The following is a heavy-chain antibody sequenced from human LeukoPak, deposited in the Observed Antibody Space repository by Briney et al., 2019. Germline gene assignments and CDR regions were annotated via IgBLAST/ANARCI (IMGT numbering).Heavy chain of an antibody. D-gene: IGHD3-22*01. Sequence: ASVKVSCKASGYTFTGYYMHWVRQAPGQGLEWMGWINPNSGGTNYAQKFQGRVTMTRDTSISTAYMELSRLRSDDTAVYYCARGDYDSSGYYRDNYYYMDVWGKGTTVTVSS. CDR3: ARGDYDSSGYYRDNYYYMDV. J-gene: IGHJ6*03. V-gene: IGHV1-2*02. CDR1: GYTFTGYY. CDR2: INPNSGGT.